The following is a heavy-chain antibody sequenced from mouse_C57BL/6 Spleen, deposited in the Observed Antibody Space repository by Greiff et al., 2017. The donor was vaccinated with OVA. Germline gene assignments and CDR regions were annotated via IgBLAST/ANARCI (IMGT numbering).Heavy chain of an antibody. J-gene: IGHJ2*01. CDR2: IDPETGGT. V-gene: IGHV1-15*01. CDR3: TRWRLRREYYFDY. CDR1: GYTFTDYE. Sequence: QVQLKESGAELVRPGASVTLSCKASGYTFTDYEMHWVKQTPVHGLEWIGAIDPETGGTAYNQKFKGKAILTADKSSSTAYMELRSLTSEDSAVYYCTRWRLRREYYFDYWGQGTTLTVSS. D-gene: IGHD2-2*01.